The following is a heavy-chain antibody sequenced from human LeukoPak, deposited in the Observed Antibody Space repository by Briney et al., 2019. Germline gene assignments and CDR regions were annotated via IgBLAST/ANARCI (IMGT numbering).Heavy chain of an antibody. CDR3: AKAPVTTCRGAFCYPFDY. D-gene: IGHD2-15*01. Sequence: GGSLRLSCRASAFTFSNYWMTWVRQAPGKGLEWVSAISDTGNTYHADSVKGRFTISRDSSKNTLFLQMNRLRPEDAAVYYCAKAPVTTCRGAFCYPFDYWGLGTLVTVSS. V-gene: IGHV3-23*01. CDR1: AFTFSNYW. J-gene: IGHJ4*02. CDR2: ISDTGNT.